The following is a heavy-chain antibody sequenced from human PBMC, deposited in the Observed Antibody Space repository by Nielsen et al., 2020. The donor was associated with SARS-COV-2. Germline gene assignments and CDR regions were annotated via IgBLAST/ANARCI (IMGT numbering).Heavy chain of an antibody. V-gene: IGHV3-11*06. CDR1: GFTFSDYY. J-gene: IGHJ4*02. D-gene: IGHD3-3*01. Sequence: GESLRLSCAASGFTFSDYYMSWIRQAPGKGLEWLSFISSSSSYTNYADSVKGRLTISRDNAKNSLYLQMNSLRVEDTAVYYCARGRQGFMEWSLDYWGQGTLVTVSS. CDR2: ISSSSSYT. CDR3: ARGRQGFMEWSLDY.